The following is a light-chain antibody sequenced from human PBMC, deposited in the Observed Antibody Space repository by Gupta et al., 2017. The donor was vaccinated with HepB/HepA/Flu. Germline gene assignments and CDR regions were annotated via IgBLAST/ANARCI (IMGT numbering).Light chain of an antibody. CDR3: SSYTSSSTPVV. CDR2: DVS. V-gene: IGLV2-14*03. CDR1: GSDVGGYND. J-gene: IGLJ2*01. Sequence: SDRAQHASVAAAAGPSITGCCACTGSDVGGYNDVSWYQQHPGKAPKLMIYDVSNRPSGVSNRFSGSKSGNTASLTISGLQAEDESDYYCSSYTSSSTPVVFGGGTKLTVL.